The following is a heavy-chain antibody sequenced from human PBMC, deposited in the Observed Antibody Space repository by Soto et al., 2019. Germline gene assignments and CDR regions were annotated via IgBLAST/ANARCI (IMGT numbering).Heavy chain of an antibody. V-gene: IGHV4-4*08. D-gene: IGHD4-17*01. CDR1: GGSISTNY. Sequence: QVQLQESGPGLVKPSETLSLTCTVSGGSISTNYWSWIRQPPGKGLEWIGYISSSGYTNYNASLKSRITISIDTSKNQFSLKLTSVTAADTAVYYCASIHGARFDPWGQGTLVTVSS. J-gene: IGHJ5*02. CDR3: ASIHGARFDP. CDR2: ISSSGYT.